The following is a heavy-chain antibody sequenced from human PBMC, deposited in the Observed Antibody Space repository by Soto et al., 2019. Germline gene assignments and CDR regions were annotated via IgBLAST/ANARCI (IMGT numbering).Heavy chain of an antibody. J-gene: IGHJ4*02. CDR2: INAGNGNT. V-gene: IGHV1-3*01. CDR1: GYTFTSYA. CDR3: ARGLGGYGYFDY. Sequence: ASVKVSCKASGYTFTSYAMHWVRQAPGQRLEWMGWINAGNGNTKYSQKFQGRVTITRDTSASTAYMELSSLRSEDTAVYYCARGLGGYGYFDYWGQGTLVTVSS. D-gene: IGHD5-12*01.